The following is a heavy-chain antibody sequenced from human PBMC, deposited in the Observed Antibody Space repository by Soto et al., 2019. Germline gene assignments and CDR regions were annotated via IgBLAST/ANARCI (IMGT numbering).Heavy chain of an antibody. CDR3: ARVFYDNRGYYYDY. D-gene: IGHD3-22*01. V-gene: IGHV3-64*02. J-gene: IGHJ4*02. CDR1: GFTFSSYA. Sequence: EVQLVESGEGLVQPGGSLRLSCAASGFTFSSYAMHWVRQAPGKGLECASAISGNEASTYYADSVKGRFTISRDNSKNTLYLQMGSLRPEDMAIYYCARVFYDNRGYYYDYWGQGTLLTVSS. CDR2: ISGNEAST.